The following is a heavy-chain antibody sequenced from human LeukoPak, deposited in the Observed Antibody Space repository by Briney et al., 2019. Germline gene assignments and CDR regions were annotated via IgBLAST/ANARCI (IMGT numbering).Heavy chain of an antibody. CDR1: GGSISSGDYY. D-gene: IGHD3-22*01. CDR3: ARTVVVITFSGSYTFDY. J-gene: IGHJ4*02. Sequence: SQTLSLTCTVSGGSISSGDYYWSWIRQPPGKGLEWIGYIYYSGSTYYNPSLKSRVTISVDTSKNQFSLKLSSVTAADTAVYYCARTVVVITFSGSYTFDYWGQGTLVTVSS. V-gene: IGHV4-30-4*01. CDR2: IYYSGST.